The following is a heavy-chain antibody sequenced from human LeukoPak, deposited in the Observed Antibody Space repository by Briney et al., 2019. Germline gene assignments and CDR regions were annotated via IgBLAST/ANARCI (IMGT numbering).Heavy chain of an antibody. CDR2: IYYSGST. Sequence: SETLSLTCTVSGGSLISGGPYWGWIRQHPGQGLEWVGYIYYSGSTYYNPSLKSRVTISIDTPKNQFSLKLSSVTAADPAVYYCERRAYYYDSSGYYGPARVYYYYMDVWGKGTTVTVSS. J-gene: IGHJ6*03. CDR1: GGSLISGGPY. D-gene: IGHD3-22*01. V-gene: IGHV4-31*03. CDR3: ERRAYYYDSSGYYGPARVYYYYMDV.